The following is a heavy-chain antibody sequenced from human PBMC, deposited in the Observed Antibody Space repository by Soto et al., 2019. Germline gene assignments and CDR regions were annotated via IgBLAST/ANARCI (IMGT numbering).Heavy chain of an antibody. V-gene: IGHV4-34*01. CDR3: ARRSSAYDILTGYYHFDY. D-gene: IGHD3-9*01. Sequence: QLQLQQWGAGLLKPSETLSLTCAVYGGSFSGYYWSWIRQPPGKGLEWMGEINHSGSTNSNPSLKIRVTLSVDTSNKQCSLRLSSVTAVATAVYYRARRSSAYDILTGYYHFDYWGQGSLVTVFS. J-gene: IGHJ4*02. CDR1: GGSFSGYY. CDR2: INHSGST.